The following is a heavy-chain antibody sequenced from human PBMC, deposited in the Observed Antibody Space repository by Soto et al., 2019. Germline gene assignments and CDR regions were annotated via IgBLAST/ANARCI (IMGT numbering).Heavy chain of an antibody. CDR1: GGSISSSSYY. Sequence: SETLSLTCTVSGGSISSSSYYWGWIRQPPGKGLEWIGSIYYSGSTYYNPSLKSRVTISVDTSKNQFSLKLSSVTAADTAVYYCARDDGLVDDILTGYPYAPASFDYWGQGTLVTVSS. D-gene: IGHD3-9*01. CDR2: IYYSGST. V-gene: IGHV4-39*07. CDR3: ARDDGLVDDILTGYPYAPASFDY. J-gene: IGHJ4*02.